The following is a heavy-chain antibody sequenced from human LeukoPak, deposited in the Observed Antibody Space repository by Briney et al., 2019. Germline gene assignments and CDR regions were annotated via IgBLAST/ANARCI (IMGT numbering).Heavy chain of an antibody. V-gene: IGHV4-39*06. CDR3: ARESYYDSSGYSHDAFDI. J-gene: IGHJ3*02. Sequence: SETLSLTCTVSGGSISSSSYYWAWIRQPPGKGLEWIGSIYYSGNTYYKSSLKSRVTIAVDTSKNQFPLKLNSVTAADTAVYYCARESYYDSSGYSHDAFDIWGQGTMVTVSS. D-gene: IGHD3-22*01. CDR1: GGSISSSSYY. CDR2: IYYSGNT.